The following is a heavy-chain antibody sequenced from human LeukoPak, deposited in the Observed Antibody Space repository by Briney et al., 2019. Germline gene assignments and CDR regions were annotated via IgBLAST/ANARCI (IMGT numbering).Heavy chain of an antibody. Sequence: PSETLSLTCTVSGGSISSYYWSWIRQPPGKGLEWIGYIYYSWSTNYNPSLKSRVTISVDTSKNQFSLKLSSVTAADTAVYYCARSPSRDILTGYFHFDYWGQGTLVTVSS. CDR2: IYYSWST. CDR3: ARSPSRDILTGYFHFDY. J-gene: IGHJ4*02. CDR1: GGSISSYY. V-gene: IGHV4-59*01. D-gene: IGHD3-9*01.